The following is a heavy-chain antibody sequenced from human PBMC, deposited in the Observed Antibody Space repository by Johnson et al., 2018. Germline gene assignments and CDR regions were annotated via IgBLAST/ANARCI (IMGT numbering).Heavy chain of an antibody. CDR2: INRDGSST. V-gene: IGHV3-74*01. CDR1: GFTFSSYW. J-gene: IGHJ6*02. Sequence: VQLQESGGGLVQPGGSLRLSCAASGFTFSSYWMHWVRQAPGKGLVWVSRINRDGSSTSYADSVKGRFTTSRDNAKNTLYRQMTRLRAEETAVYYCTKGGRANMDVWGQGTTVTVSS. D-gene: IGHD1-26*01. CDR3: TKGGRANMDV.